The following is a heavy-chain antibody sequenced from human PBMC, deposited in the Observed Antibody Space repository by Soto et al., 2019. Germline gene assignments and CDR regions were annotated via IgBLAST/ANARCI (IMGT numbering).Heavy chain of an antibody. CDR3: TSRGYCSRTSRHGDF. J-gene: IGHJ4*02. V-gene: IGHV3-73*01. Sequence: LSSAASGFSFSSSAIPWVRQDSEKGLERVGRIRSKANNYATAYATSVKGRFTISRDDSKNTAYLQMNSLKTEDTAFYYYTSRGYCSRTSRHGDFWGQGALVTVSS. D-gene: IGHD2-2*01. CDR1: GFSFSSSA. CDR2: IRSKANNYAT.